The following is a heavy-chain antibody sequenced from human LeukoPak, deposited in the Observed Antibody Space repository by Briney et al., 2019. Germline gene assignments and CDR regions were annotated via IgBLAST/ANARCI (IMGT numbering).Heavy chain of an antibody. Sequence: PSETLSLTCTVSGYSLSSGYYWGWIRQPPGKGLEWIGSIYHSGSTYYNPSLKSRVTISVYTSNNQFSLKLSSVTAADTAVYYCARDRRHYSGYDYHYWGQGTLVTVSS. CDR3: ARDRRHYSGYDYHY. D-gene: IGHD5-12*01. V-gene: IGHV4-38-2*02. CDR2: IYHSGST. CDR1: GYSLSSGYY. J-gene: IGHJ4*02.